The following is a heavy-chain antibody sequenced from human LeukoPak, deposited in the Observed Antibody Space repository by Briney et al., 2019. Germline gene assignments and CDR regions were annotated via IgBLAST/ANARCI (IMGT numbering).Heavy chain of an antibody. Sequence: ASVKVSCKASGYTFTSHGISWVRQAPGQGLEWMGWISAYNGDTKYAQNFQGRVTLTTYTLTTTAYLELRSLTSDDTAVYYCARDTARSYYYGMDVWGQGTTVTVSS. CDR3: ARDTARSYYYGMDV. J-gene: IGHJ6*02. CDR2: ISAYNGDT. V-gene: IGHV1-18*01. D-gene: IGHD4-17*01. CDR1: GYTFTSHG.